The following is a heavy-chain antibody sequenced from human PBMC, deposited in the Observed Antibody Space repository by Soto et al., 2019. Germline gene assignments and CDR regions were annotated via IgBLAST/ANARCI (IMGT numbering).Heavy chain of an antibody. D-gene: IGHD3-22*01. CDR1: GGTFSSYT. Sequence: QVQLVQSGAEVKKPGSSVKVSCKASGGTFSSYTISWXRQAPGQGLEWMGRIIPILGIANYAQKFQGRVTITADKXXXTXXXXXXXXXXXXXXXXXXXXXXXXXSSGSGVXDAFDIWGQGTMVTVSS. J-gene: IGHJ3*02. CDR2: IIPILGIA. V-gene: IGHV1-69*02. CDR3: XXXXXXXSSGSGVXDAFDI.